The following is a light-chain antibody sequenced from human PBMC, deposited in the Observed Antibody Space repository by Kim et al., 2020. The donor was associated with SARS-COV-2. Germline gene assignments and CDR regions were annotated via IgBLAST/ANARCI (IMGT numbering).Light chain of an antibody. V-gene: IGLV1-44*01. J-gene: IGLJ3*02. CDR1: RSNIGSNA. CDR2: DND. CDR3: AVWDDSLNGWV. Sequence: VLTQPPSLSGTPGQTVTISCSGSRSNIGSNAVNWYQQLPGTPPKLRIYDNDKRPSGVPDRFSGSKSGTSASLAISGLRSDDDSDYYCAVWDDSLNGWVFGGGTQLTVL.